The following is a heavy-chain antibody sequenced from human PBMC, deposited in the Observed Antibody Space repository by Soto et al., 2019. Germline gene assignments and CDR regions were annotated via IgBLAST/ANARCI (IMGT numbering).Heavy chain of an antibody. Sequence: EVQLVESGGGLVRPGGSLRLSCVASAFTLSTYGFNWVRQAPGKGLEWVSYISASGDNIHYADSVKGRFTISRDNADNSVYLQMNSLRDEDTAVYYCATWPTLTPDYWGQGTLVTVSS. CDR2: ISASGDNI. D-gene: IGHD4-17*01. J-gene: IGHJ4*02. CDR3: ATWPTLTPDY. CDR1: AFTLSTYG. V-gene: IGHV3-48*02.